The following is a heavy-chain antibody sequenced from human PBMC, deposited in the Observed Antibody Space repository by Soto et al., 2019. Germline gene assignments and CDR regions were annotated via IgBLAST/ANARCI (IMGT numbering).Heavy chain of an antibody. J-gene: IGHJ6*02. CDR1: GGSISSSSYY. V-gene: IGHV4-39*01. Sequence: SETLSLTCTVSGGSISSSSYYWGWIRQPPGKGLEWIGSIYYSGSTYYNPSLKSRVTISVDTSKNQFSLKLSSVTAADTAVYYRARQDIVVVPAAIYYYGMDVWGQGTTVTVSS. D-gene: IGHD2-2*01. CDR3: ARQDIVVVPAAIYYYGMDV. CDR2: IYYSGST.